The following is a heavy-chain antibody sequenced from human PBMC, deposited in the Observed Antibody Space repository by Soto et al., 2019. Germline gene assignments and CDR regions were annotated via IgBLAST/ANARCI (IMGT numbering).Heavy chain of an antibody. J-gene: IGHJ4*02. CDR1: GFTFSSSV. D-gene: IGHD3-10*01. CDR3: AKGAGGSGPIRLDY. CDR2: ISGSGSST. Sequence: EVQLLESGGGLVQPGGSLRLSCVASGFTFSSSVMNWVRQAPGRGLEWVSGISGSGSSTDYADSVRGRFTISRDNSKHTLYLQMSSLGAADTAVYYCAKGAGGSGPIRLDYWGQGTLVSVSS. V-gene: IGHV3-23*01.